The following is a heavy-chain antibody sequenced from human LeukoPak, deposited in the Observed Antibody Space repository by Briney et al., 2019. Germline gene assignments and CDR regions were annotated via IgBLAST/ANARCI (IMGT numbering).Heavy chain of an antibody. CDR1: GFTFSSYE. D-gene: IGHD3-10*01. J-gene: IGHJ4*02. CDR3: ARVLGGSGSYSYFDY. Sequence: GGSLRLSCAASGFTFSSYEMNWVRQAPGKGLEWVSYISSSGSTIYYADSVKGRFTISRDNAKNSLFLQMNSLRAEDTAVYYCARVLGGSGSYSYFDYWGQGTLVTVSS. V-gene: IGHV3-48*03. CDR2: ISSSGSTI.